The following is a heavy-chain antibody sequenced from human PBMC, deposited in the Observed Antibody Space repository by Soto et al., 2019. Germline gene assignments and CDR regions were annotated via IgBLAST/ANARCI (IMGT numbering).Heavy chain of an antibody. V-gene: IGHV4-59*01. J-gene: IGHJ4*02. CDR2: IYYSGST. D-gene: IGHD5-12*01. CDR3: ARENHSRYDYGGTNY. Sequence: AKGLVWIGYIYYSGSTNYRPSLKSRVTISVDTSKNQFSLKLSSVTAADTAVFFCARENHSRYDYGGTNYWGQGTLVTVSS.